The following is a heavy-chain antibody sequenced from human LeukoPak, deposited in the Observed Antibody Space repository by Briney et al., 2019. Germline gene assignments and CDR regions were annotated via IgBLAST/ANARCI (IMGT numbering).Heavy chain of an antibody. Sequence: GASVKVSCKASGYTFTGYYMHWVRQAPGQGLEWMGWINPNSGGTNYAQKFQGRVTMTRDTSTSTVYMELSSLRSEDTAVYYCARAYSYGYYKNWYFDLWGRGTLVTVSS. V-gene: IGHV1-2*02. CDR2: INPNSGGT. CDR3: ARAYSYGYYKNWYFDL. D-gene: IGHD5-18*01. CDR1: GYTFTGYY. J-gene: IGHJ2*01.